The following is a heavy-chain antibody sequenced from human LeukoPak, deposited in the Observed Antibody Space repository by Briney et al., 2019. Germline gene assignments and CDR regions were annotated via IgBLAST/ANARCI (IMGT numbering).Heavy chain of an antibody. Sequence: ASVKVSCKASGYTFTSYGISWVRQAPGQGLEWMGWISAYNGNTNYAQKFQGRVTITADESTSTAYMELSSLRSEDTAVYYCARVFRSCTNGVCYKPFGYWGQGTLVTVSS. CDR3: ARVFRSCTNGVCYKPFGY. CDR1: GYTFTSYG. D-gene: IGHD2-8*01. CDR2: ISAYNGNT. V-gene: IGHV1-18*01. J-gene: IGHJ4*02.